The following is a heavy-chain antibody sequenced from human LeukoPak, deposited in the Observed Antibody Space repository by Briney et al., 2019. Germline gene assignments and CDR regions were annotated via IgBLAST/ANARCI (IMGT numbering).Heavy chain of an antibody. J-gene: IGHJ4*02. CDR3: ERDLNWNQVDY. Sequence: SGGSLRLSCAASGFTFSNYWMHWVRQAPGKGPVWVSRINFDGTTTTYADSVKGRFTISRDNAKNTLYLQMNSLQVEDTALYYCERDLNWNQVDYWGQGTLVTVSS. CDR1: GFTFSNYW. V-gene: IGHV3-74*01. CDR2: INFDGTTT. D-gene: IGHD1-1*01.